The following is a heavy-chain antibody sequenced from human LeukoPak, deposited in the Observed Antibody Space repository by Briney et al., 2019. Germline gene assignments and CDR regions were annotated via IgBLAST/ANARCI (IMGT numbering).Heavy chain of an antibody. Sequence: SETLSLTCTVSGDSISSYYWSWIRQPPGKGLEWIGEINHSGSTNYNPSLKSRVTISVDTSKNQFSLKLSSVTAADTAVYYCARDGGNSRDWYFDLWGRGTLVTVSS. CDR3: ARDGGNSRDWYFDL. CDR2: INHSGST. J-gene: IGHJ2*01. D-gene: IGHD4-23*01. CDR1: GDSISSYY. V-gene: IGHV4-34*01.